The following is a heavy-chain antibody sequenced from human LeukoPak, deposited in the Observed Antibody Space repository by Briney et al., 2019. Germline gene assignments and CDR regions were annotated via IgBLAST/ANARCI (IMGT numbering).Heavy chain of an antibody. Sequence: GGSLRLSCAASGFTFSSYSMNWVRQAPGKGLEWVSSISSSSSYTYYADSVKGRFTISRDNAKNSLYLQMNSLRAEDTAVYYCARVPVLNDYWGQGTLVTVSS. V-gene: IGHV3-21*01. J-gene: IGHJ4*02. CDR3: ARVPVLNDY. CDR2: ISSSSSYT. CDR1: GFTFSSYS. D-gene: IGHD2-8*01.